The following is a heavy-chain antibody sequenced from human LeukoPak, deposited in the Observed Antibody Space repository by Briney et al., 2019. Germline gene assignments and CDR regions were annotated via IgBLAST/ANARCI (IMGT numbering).Heavy chain of an antibody. Sequence: ASVKVSCKASGYTFTRYGINWVRQAPGQGLEWMGWISAYNTNTNYAQTFQGKVTLTTDTPTTTAFMELRSLRSDDTAVYYCARSEAWNDGGGYLGSWGQGTIVTVSS. CDR3: ARSEAWNDGGGYLGS. D-gene: IGHD1-1*01. J-gene: IGHJ4*03. CDR2: ISAYNTNT. CDR1: GYTFTRYG. V-gene: IGHV1-18*01.